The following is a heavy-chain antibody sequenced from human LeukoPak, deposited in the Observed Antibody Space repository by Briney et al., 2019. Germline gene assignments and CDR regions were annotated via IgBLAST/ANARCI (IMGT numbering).Heavy chain of an antibody. Sequence: GGSLRLSCAASRFTFNNYAMSWVRQAPGKGLEWVSLIRGSTYYADSVKGRFTISRDNSQNTLYLQMNSLRAEDTALYYCAKDLGGSTDYWGQGTLVTVSS. CDR3: AKDLGGSTDY. J-gene: IGHJ4*02. CDR1: RFTFNNYA. CDR2: IRGST. V-gene: IGHV3-23*01. D-gene: IGHD5-12*01.